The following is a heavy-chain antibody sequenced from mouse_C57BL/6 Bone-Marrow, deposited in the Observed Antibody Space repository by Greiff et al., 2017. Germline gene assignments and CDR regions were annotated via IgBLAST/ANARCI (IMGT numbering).Heavy chain of an antibody. J-gene: IGHJ4*01. D-gene: IGHD2-5*01. CDR3: ARSYYSNYDAMDY. CDR1: GFNIKNTY. V-gene: IGHV14-3*01. CDR2: IDPANGNT. Sequence: VQLQQSVAELVRPGASVKLSCTASGFNIKNTYMHWVKQRPEQGLEWLGRIDPANGNTTYAPKFQGKATITADTSSNTAYLQRSSLTSEDTAIYYCARSYYSNYDAMDYWGQGTSVTVSS.